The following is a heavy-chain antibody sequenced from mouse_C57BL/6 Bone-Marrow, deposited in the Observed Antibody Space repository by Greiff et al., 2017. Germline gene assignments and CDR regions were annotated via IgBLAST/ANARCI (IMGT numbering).Heavy chain of an antibody. CDR3: ARRDYGGY. CDR2: IDPSDSYT. Sequence: QVQLQQSGAELVKPGASVKLSCKASGYTFTSYWMQWVKQRPGQGLEWIGEIDPSDSYTNYNQKFKGKATLTVDSSSSTAYMQRSSLTSEDSAVYYCARRDYGGYWGQGTTLTVSS. CDR1: GYTFTSYW. J-gene: IGHJ2*01. V-gene: IGHV1-50*01. D-gene: IGHD1-2*01.